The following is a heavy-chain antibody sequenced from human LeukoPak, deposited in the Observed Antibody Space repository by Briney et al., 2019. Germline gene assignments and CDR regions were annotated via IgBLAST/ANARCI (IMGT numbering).Heavy chain of an antibody. CDR1: GFTFSSYG. D-gene: IGHD5-12*01. J-gene: IGHJ4*02. Sequence: GGSLRLSCAASGFTFSSYGIHWARQAPGKGLEWVTFIRYDGSNKYYADPVKGRFTISRDNSKNTLYLQMNSLRAEDTAVYYCARPPLYSGYDKLNDYWGQGTLVTVSS. CDR2: IRYDGSNK. V-gene: IGHV3-30*02. CDR3: ARPPLYSGYDKLNDY.